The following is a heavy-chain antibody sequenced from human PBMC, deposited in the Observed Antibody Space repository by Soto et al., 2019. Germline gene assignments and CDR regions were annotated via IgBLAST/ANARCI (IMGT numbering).Heavy chain of an antibody. V-gene: IGHV4-30-2*01. D-gene: IGHD6-13*01. CDR2: IYHSGST. CDR3: ARGLNTAAALDY. Sequence: QLQLQESGSGLVKPSQTLSLTCAVSGGSISSGGYSWSSIRQPPGKGLEWIGYIYHSGSTYYNPSLKSRVTISVDSSKNQFSLKLSSVTAADTAVYYCARGLNTAAALDYWGQGTLVTVSS. CDR1: GGSISSGGYS. J-gene: IGHJ4*02.